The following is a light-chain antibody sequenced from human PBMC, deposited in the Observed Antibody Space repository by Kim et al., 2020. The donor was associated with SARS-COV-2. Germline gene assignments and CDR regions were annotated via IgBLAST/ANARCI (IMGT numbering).Light chain of an antibody. J-gene: IGKJ4*01. V-gene: IGKV1-12*01. CDR2: AAS. CDR1: HDISTW. CDR3: QQAKIFPLT. Sequence: DIQMTQSPSSVSASVGDRVTITCWASHDISTWLAWYQQKPGEAPKLLISAASTLQSGVPSRFSGSGSGADFTLTISSLQPEDFATYYCQQAKIFPLTFGGGTKVELK.